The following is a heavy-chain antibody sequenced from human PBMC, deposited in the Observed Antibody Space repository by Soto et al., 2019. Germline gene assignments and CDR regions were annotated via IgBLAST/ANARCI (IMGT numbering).Heavy chain of an antibody. Sequence: GGSLRLSCATSGFTFSNYWMHWVRQGPGKGLVWVSRVNSDESSTSYAGSVKGRFTISRDNAKNTLYLQMSSLRFEDTALYYCVCFECGRTAVVTAMEANGYWGQGT. V-gene: IGHV3-74*01. CDR1: GFTFSNYW. CDR3: VCFECGRTAVVTAMEANGY. CDR2: VNSDESST. J-gene: IGHJ4*02. D-gene: IGHD2-21*02.